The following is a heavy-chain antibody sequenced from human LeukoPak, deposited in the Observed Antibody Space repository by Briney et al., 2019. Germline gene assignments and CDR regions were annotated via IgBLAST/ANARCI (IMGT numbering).Heavy chain of an antibody. CDR1: GFTFSSYV. J-gene: IGHJ3*02. Sequence: GGSLRLSCAASGFTFSSYVMSWVRQAPSKGLGWVSAISSSGSSTYYADSVKGRFTISRDNSKNTLYLQMNSLRAEDTAVYYCAKVYDSSGYYLSDAFDIWGQGTMVTISS. V-gene: IGHV3-23*01. CDR2: ISSSGSST. D-gene: IGHD3-22*01. CDR3: AKVYDSSGYYLSDAFDI.